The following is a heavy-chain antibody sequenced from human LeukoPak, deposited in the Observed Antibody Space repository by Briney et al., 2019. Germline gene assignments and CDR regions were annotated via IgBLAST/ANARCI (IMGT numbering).Heavy chain of an antibody. CDR1: GFTFSSYA. Sequence: GSLKLSCAASGFTFSSYAMTWVCHAPGKGLEWVSGISSSGANTYYADSVIDRFTGSKDNSKNTLFLQMNSLRAEDTAVYYCAKGIMGLSCSSTSCYEIDYWGQGTFDTVS. CDR2: ISSSGANT. V-gene: IGHV3-23*01. D-gene: IGHD2-2*01. CDR3: AKGIMGLSCSSTSCYEIDY. J-gene: IGHJ4*02.